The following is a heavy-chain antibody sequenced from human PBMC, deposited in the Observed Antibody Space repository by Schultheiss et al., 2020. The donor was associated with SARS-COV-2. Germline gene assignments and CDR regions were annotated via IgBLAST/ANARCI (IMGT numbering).Heavy chain of an antibody. Sequence: SETLSLTCTVSGGSISSYYWSWIRQPPGKGLEWIGYIYYSGSTNYNPSLKSRVTISIDTSKEQVSLKLSSVTAADTAVYYCARGRGDYHYYGMDVWGQGTTVTVSS. V-gene: IGHV4-59*12. CDR2: IYYSGST. D-gene: IGHD2-15*01. J-gene: IGHJ6*02. CDR1: GGSISSYY. CDR3: ARGRGDYHYYGMDV.